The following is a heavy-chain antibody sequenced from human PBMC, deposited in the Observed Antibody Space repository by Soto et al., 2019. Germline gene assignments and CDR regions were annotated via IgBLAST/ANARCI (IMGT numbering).Heavy chain of an antibody. Sequence: QVQLVESWGGVVQPGRSLRLSCAASGFTFSSYGMHWVRQAPGKGLEWVAVIWFDGSNKYYADSVKGRFTISRDNSKNTLYLQMNSLRAEDTAIYYCARDLDVWSGYYLFDYWGQGTLVTVSS. V-gene: IGHV3-33*01. CDR2: IWFDGSNK. D-gene: IGHD3-3*01. CDR1: GFTFSSYG. J-gene: IGHJ4*02. CDR3: ARDLDVWSGYYLFDY.